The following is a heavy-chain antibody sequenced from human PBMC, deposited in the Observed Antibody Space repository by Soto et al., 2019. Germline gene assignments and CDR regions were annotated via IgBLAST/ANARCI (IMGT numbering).Heavy chain of an antibody. CDR3: AKEETTVNSYYYYGMDV. D-gene: IGHD4-17*01. CDR2: ISGSGIST. J-gene: IGHJ6*02. V-gene: IGHV3-23*01. CDR1: GFTFSSYA. Sequence: GGSLRLSCAASGFTFSSYAMSWVRQAPGKGLEWVSVISGSGISTYYADSVKGRFTISRDNSKNTLYLQMNSLRAEDTAVYYCAKEETTVNSYYYYGMDVWGQGTTVTVSS.